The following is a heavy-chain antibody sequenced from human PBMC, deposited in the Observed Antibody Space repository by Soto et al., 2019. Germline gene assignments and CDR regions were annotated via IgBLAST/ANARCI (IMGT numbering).Heavy chain of an antibody. D-gene: IGHD2-15*01. Sequence: ASVKVSCKASGGTFSSYAISWVRQAPGQGLEWMGGIIPIFGTANYAQKFQGRVTITADESTSTAYMELNSLRSKDTAVYYCAGDSPGATGINWFDPWGQGTLVTVSS. CDR3: AGDSPGATGINWFDP. V-gene: IGHV1-69*13. CDR1: GGTFSSYA. J-gene: IGHJ5*02. CDR2: IIPIFGTA.